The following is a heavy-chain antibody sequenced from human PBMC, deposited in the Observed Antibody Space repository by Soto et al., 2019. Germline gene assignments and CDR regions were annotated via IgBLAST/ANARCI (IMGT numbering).Heavy chain of an antibody. V-gene: IGHV4-31*03. CDR1: GGSISSGGYY. CDR2: IYYSGST. Sequence: SETLSLTCTVSGGSISSGGYYWSWIRQHPGKGLEWIGYIYYSGSTYYNPSLKSRVTISVDTSKNQFSLKLSSGTAADTAVYYCAGWVDFWSGYYPEIYYYYGMDVWGQGTTVTVSS. J-gene: IGHJ6*02. CDR3: AGWVDFWSGYYPEIYYYYGMDV. D-gene: IGHD3-3*01.